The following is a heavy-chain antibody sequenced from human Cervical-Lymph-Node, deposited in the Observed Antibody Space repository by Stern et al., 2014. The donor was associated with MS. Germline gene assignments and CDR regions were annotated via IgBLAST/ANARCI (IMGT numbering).Heavy chain of an antibody. CDR3: ARERGYYETSGYYAMKDGY. V-gene: IGHV1-18*01. Sequence: QLVQSGAEVKKPGASVKVSCKASGYTFTSYGISWVRQAPGQGLEYIGWIRAYNGHTNYAQRFQGRVAMTTDTSTTTAYMELRSLRSDDTAVYYCARERGYYETSGYYAMKDGYWGQGTPVTVSS. CDR2: IRAYNGHT. D-gene: IGHD3-22*01. CDR1: GYTFTSYG. J-gene: IGHJ4*02.